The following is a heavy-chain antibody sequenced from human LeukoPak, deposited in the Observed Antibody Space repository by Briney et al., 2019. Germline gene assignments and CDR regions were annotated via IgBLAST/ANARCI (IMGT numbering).Heavy chain of an antibody. CDR1: GYSFTSYW. V-gene: IGHV5-51*01. CDR2: IYPYDSDT. CDR3: ARHIGYSAWNPDY. J-gene: IGHJ4*02. Sequence: PGESLKISCKASGYSFTSYWIGWVRQMPGKGLEWMGIIYPYDSDTRHSPSFQGQVTISADKSISTAYLQWSNLKASDTAMYYCARHIGYSAWNPDYWGQGTLVTVSS. D-gene: IGHD5-12*01.